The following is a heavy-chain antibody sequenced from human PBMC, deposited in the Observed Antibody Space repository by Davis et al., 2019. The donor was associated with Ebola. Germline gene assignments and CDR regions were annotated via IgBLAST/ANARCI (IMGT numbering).Heavy chain of an antibody. CDR3: ARVGAYCGGDCYVNAFDI. J-gene: IGHJ3*02. D-gene: IGHD2-21*01. Sequence: PGGSLRLSCAASGFTFSNAWMSWVRQAPGKGLEWVANIKQDGSEKYYVDSVKGRFTISRDNAKNSLYLQMNSLRAEDTAVYYCARVGAYCGGDCYVNAFDIWGQGTMVTVSS. V-gene: IGHV3-7*01. CDR1: GFTFSNAW. CDR2: IKQDGSEK.